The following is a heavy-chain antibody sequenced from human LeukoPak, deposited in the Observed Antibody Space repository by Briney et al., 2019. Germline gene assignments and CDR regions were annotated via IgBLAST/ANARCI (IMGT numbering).Heavy chain of an antibody. CDR1: GGSISSSSYY. D-gene: IGHD6-19*01. J-gene: IGHJ4*02. CDR3: ARVGLGESRGWFLYLDY. Sequence: SETLSLTCTVSGGSISSSSYYWGWIRQPPGKGLEWIGEINHSGSTNYNPSLKSRVTISVDTSKNQFSLKLSSVTAADTAVYYCARVGLGESRGWFLYLDYWGQGTLVTVSS. CDR2: INHSGST. V-gene: IGHV4-39*07.